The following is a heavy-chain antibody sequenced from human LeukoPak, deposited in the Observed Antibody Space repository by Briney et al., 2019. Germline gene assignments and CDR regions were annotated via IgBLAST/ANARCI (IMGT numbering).Heavy chain of an antibody. CDR2: INQDGSET. Sequence: GVSLRLSCGAPGFNFSSYWMSWVRNAPGKGLEWVANINQDGSETYYVDSVKGRFTISRDHAENSLYLHMNSESADDTSVYDCAKEGAYTSSSPTGYWGQGTLVTVSS. D-gene: IGHD6-6*01. CDR3: AKEGAYTSSSPTGY. V-gene: IGHV3-7*01. CDR1: GFNFSSYW. J-gene: IGHJ4*02.